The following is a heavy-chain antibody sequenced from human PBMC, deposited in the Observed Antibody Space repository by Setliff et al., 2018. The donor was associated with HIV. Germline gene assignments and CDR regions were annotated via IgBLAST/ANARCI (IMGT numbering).Heavy chain of an antibody. CDR1: GYIFNGYD. Sequence: PGGSLRLSCAVSGYIFNGYDMHWVRQAPGKGLEWVAVISYDGINKYYADSVKGRFTISRDKSKNTLYLQMNSLRAEDTAVYYCARDPEYSSSYYFFYMDVWGKGTTVTVSS. V-gene: IGHV3-30*03. CDR3: ARDPEYSSSYYFFYMDV. CDR2: ISYDGINK. D-gene: IGHD6-6*01. J-gene: IGHJ6*03.